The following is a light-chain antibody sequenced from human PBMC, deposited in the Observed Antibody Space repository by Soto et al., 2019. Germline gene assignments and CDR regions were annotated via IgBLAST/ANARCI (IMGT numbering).Light chain of an antibody. V-gene: IGKV1-39*01. J-gene: IGKJ4*01. CDR3: QQSYSNPLT. Sequence: DIQMAQSPSSLSASVGDRVIITCRASQSISSYLNWYQHKPGTAPKLLIFATSTLESGVPPRFSSSASGTEFTLTISSLQPEDSATYYCQQSYSNPLTFGGGTKVEVK. CDR2: ATS. CDR1: QSISSY.